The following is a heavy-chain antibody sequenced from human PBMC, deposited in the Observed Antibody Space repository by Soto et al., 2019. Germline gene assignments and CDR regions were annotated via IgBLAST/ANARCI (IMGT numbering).Heavy chain of an antibody. CDR3: AGLKRGSGWYHYVF. J-gene: IGHJ4*02. Sequence: QLQLQESGPGLVKPSETLSLTCTVSGGSISSSSYYWGWIRQPPGKGLEWIGSIYYSGSTYYNPSLMGRVTISVDTSKNQFSLKLSSVAAADTAVYYCAGLKRGSGWYHYVFWGQGTLVTVSS. D-gene: IGHD6-19*01. V-gene: IGHV4-39*01. CDR1: GGSISSSSYY. CDR2: IYYSGST.